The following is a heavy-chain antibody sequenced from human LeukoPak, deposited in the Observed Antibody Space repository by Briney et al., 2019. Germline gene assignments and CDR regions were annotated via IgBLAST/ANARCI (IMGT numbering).Heavy chain of an antibody. CDR1: GYTFISYG. CDR3: ARDPLQYQLTHNWFDP. V-gene: IGHV1-18*04. Sequence: ASVKVSCKASGYTFISYGISWVRQAPGQGLEWMGWISAYNGNTNYAQKLQGRVTMTTDTSTSTAYMELKSLRSDDTAVYYCARDPLQYQLTHNWFDPWGQGTLVTVSS. J-gene: IGHJ5*02. D-gene: IGHD2-2*01. CDR2: ISAYNGNT.